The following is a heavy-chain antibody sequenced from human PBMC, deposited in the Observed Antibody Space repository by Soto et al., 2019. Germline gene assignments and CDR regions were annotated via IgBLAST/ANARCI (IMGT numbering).Heavy chain of an antibody. V-gene: IGHV4-31*03. J-gene: IGHJ3*02. CDR2: IYYSGST. CDR3: ARIRYCSSTSCYPANDAFDI. Sequence: PSETLSLTCTVSGGSISSCFYYWSWIRQHPGKGLEWIGYIYYSGSTYYNPSLKSRVTISVDTSKNQFSLKLSSVTAADTAVYYCARIRYCSSTSCYPANDAFDIWGQGTMVTVSS. D-gene: IGHD2-2*01. CDR1: GGSISSCFYY.